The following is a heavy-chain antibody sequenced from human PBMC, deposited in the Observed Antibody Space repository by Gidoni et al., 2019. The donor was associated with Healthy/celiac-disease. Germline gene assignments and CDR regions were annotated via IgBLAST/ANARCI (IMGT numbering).Heavy chain of an antibody. CDR3: ARACSSTSCYIGGYYYYGRDV. Sequence: VQLQESGPGLVKPSETLSLTCTVSGYSISRFYGSWIRQPPGKGLEWICYIYYSVSTNYNPSLKSRVTISVDTSKNQFSLKLSSVTAADTAVYYCARACSSTSCYIGGYYYYGRDVWGQGTTVTVSS. CDR1: GYSISRFY. D-gene: IGHD2-2*02. V-gene: IGHV4-59*01. J-gene: IGHJ6*02. CDR2: IYYSVST.